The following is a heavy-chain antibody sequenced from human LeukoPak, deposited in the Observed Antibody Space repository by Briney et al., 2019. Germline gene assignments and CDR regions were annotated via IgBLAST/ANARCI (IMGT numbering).Heavy chain of an antibody. D-gene: IGHD3-9*01. CDR3: ARGLYPYYDILTGPSDAFDI. Sequence: ASVKVSCKASGYTFTSYDINWVRQATGQGLEWMGWMNPNSGNTGYAQKFQGRVTMTRNTSISTAYMELSSLRSEDTAVYYCARGLYPYYDILTGPSDAFDIWGQGTMVTVSS. V-gene: IGHV1-8*01. CDR2: MNPNSGNT. CDR1: GYTFTSYD. J-gene: IGHJ3*02.